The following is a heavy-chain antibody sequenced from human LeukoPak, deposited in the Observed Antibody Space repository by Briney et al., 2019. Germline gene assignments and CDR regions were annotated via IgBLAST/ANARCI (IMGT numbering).Heavy chain of an antibody. D-gene: IGHD5-18*01. J-gene: IGHJ4*01. V-gene: IGHV4-59*01. CDR3: GRALDTVMAIDY. CDR1: GDSITRKY. CDR2: IHYMGGANYSPFT. Sequence: SETLSLTCTISGDSITRKYWNWIRLSPGKGLEWIGYIHYMGGANYSPFTNYNPSIRPGVTISLDTSKSEIYLTLNYVTAADTAVYFCGRALDTVMAIDYWGQGTLVTVSS.